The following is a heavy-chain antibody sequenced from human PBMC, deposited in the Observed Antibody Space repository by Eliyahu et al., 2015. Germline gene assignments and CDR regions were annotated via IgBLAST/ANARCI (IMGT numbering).Heavy chain of an antibody. J-gene: IGHJ4*02. V-gene: IGHV3-30*18. CDR2: ISYDGSNK. CDR1: XFXFSSYG. D-gene: IGHD1-1*01. Sequence: QVQLVESGGGXVQPGRSLRLSXXASXFXFSSYGMHXVXQAPGKGLEWVAVISYDGSNKYYADSVKGRFTISRDNSKNTLYLQMNSLRAEDTAVYYCAKNAGTTPSPCDYWGQGTLVTVSS. CDR3: AKNAGTTPSPCDY.